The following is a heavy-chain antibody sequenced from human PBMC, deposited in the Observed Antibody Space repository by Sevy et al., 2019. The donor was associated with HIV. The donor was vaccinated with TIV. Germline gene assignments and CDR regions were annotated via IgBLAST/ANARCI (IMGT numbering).Heavy chain of an antibody. D-gene: IGHD3-3*01. J-gene: IGHJ6*02. CDR3: ARTYYDFWSGYYNYYYYGMDV. Sequence: ASVKVSCKASGGTFSSYAISWVRQAPGQGLEWMGGIIPIFGTANYAQKFQGRVTITADESRSTAYMELGSLRSEDTAVYYCARTYYDFWSGYYNYYYYGMDVWGQGTTVTVSS. CDR2: IIPIFGTA. V-gene: IGHV1-69*13. CDR1: GGTFSSYA.